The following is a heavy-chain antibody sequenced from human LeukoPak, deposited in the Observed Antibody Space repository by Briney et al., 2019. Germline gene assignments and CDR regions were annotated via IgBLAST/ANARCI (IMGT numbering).Heavy chain of an antibody. CDR3: SKDLTSDFGGDLDP. CDR2: ISFDGSQK. V-gene: IGHV3-30*02. CDR1: GYLFSNYG. Sequence: GGSLRLSCAASGYLFSNYGMHWVRHAPGKGLEWVALISFDGSQKYYADSVKGRFTISRDNSKSTVYLQMNSLRVEDAAVYYCSKDLTSDFGGDLDPWGQGTLVTVSS. J-gene: IGHJ5*02. D-gene: IGHD3-10*01.